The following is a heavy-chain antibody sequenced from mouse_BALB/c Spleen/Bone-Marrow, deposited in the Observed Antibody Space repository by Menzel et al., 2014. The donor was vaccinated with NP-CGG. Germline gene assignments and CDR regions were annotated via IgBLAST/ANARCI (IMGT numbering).Heavy chain of an antibody. CDR2: IYPGNSDT. CDR3: TREGLLRLRYFDY. Sequence: EVKLQESGTVLARPGASVKMSCKASGYTFTSYWMHWVKPRPGRGLEWIGAIYPGNSDTSYNQKFKGKAKLTAVTSTSTAYVELSSLTNEDSAVYYCTREGLLRLRYFDYWGQGTTLTVSS. D-gene: IGHD1-2*01. V-gene: IGHV1-5*01. J-gene: IGHJ2*01. CDR1: GYTFTSYW.